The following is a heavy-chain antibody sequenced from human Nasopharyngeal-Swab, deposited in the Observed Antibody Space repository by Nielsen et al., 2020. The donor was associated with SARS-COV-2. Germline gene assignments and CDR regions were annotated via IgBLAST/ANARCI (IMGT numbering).Heavy chain of an antibody. Sequence: GESLKISCAASGFPFRNYYMTWVRQPPGKGLEWVANIKPGGSEQFYVDSVKGRFTISRDDAKNSVYLQMNSLRAEDTAVYYCARESVVTGMDDATDIWGQGTMVTVSS. J-gene: IGHJ3*02. D-gene: IGHD2-21*02. CDR1: GFPFRNYY. V-gene: IGHV3-7*04. CDR2: IKPGGSEQ. CDR3: ARESVVTGMDDATDI.